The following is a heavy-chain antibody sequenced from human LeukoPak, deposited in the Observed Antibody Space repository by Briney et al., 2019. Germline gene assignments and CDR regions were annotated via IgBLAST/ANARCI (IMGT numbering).Heavy chain of an antibody. J-gene: IGHJ4*02. CDR3: ARRIVTYYYGSGLDY. CDR2: IKQDESEE. Sequence: PGGSLRLSCAASGFTFSDYYMSWLRQAPGKGLEWVANIKQDESEEYYVDSVKGRFTISRDNAKNSLYLQMNSLRAEDTAVYFCARRIVTYYYGSGLDYWGQGTLVTVSS. CDR1: GFTFSDYY. D-gene: IGHD3-10*01. V-gene: IGHV3-7*01.